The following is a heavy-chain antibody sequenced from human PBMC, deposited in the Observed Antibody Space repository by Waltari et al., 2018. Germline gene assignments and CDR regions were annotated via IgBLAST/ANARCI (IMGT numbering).Heavy chain of an antibody. CDR1: GFSLSHFG. Sequence: QVQLVESGGGVVQPGMSLRLSCAASGFSLSHFGMHWVRQAPGKGLEWVSFDSFDGSTTYYADSVRGRFTISRDNSKNTLYLDINTLRVDDTAIYYCAKDAFGNTYLDHWGQGTLVTVSS. CDR3: AKDAFGNTYLDH. J-gene: IGHJ5*02. V-gene: IGHV3-30*02. CDR2: DSFDGSTT. D-gene: IGHD3-10*01.